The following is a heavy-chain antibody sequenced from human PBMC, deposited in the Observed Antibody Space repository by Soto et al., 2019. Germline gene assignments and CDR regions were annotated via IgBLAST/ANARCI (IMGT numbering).Heavy chain of an antibody. CDR3: AKEPEYSSGWYDY. CDR1: GFTFDDYA. CDR2: ISWNSGSI. J-gene: IGHJ4*02. D-gene: IGHD6-19*01. Sequence: PGGSLRLSCAASGFTFDDYAMHWVRQAPGKGLEWVSGISWNSGSIGYADSVKGRFTISRDNAKNSLYLQMNSLRAEDTALYYCAKEPEYSSGWYDYWGQGTLVTVSS. V-gene: IGHV3-9*01.